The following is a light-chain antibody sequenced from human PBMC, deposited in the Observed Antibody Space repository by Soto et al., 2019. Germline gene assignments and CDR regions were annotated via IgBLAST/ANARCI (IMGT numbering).Light chain of an antibody. CDR2: EVS. V-gene: IGLV2-14*01. CDR3: SSYTTSSTQV. CDR1: SSDICTYNY. J-gene: IGLJ3*02. Sequence: QSALTQPASVSGSPGQSITISCTGTSSDICTYNYVSWYQQHPGKVPKLMIHEVSNRPSGVSNRFSGSKSGNTASLAISGLQAEDEADYYCSSYTTSSTQVFGGGTKVTVL.